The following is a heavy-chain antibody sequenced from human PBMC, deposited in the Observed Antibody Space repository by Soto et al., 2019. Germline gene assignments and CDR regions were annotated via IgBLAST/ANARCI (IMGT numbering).Heavy chain of an antibody. Sequence: SQTLSLPCAISGDSVSSNSAAWNWIRQSPSRGLEWLGRTYYRSKWYNDYAVSVKSRITINPDTSKNQFSLQLNSVTPEDTAVYYCARETPSDYGSGSYYKWWGQGTLVTV. CDR1: GDSVSSNSAA. V-gene: IGHV6-1*01. CDR2: TYYRSKWYN. CDR3: ARETPSDYGSGSYYKW. D-gene: IGHD3-10*01. J-gene: IGHJ4*02.